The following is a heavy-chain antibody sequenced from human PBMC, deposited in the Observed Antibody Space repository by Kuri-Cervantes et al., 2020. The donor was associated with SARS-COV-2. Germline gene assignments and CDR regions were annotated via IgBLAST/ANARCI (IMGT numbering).Heavy chain of an antibody. CDR2: INHSGST. V-gene: IGHV4-34*01. CDR3: ARGAHHIRFRGEIDY. D-gene: IGHD3-3*01. Sequence: ESLKISCAVYGGSFSGYYWSWIRQPPGKGLEWIGEINHSGSTNYNPSLKSRVTISVDTSKNQFSLKLSSVTAADTALHYCARGAHHIRFRGEIDYWSQGALVTVSS. J-gene: IGHJ4*02. CDR1: GGSFSGYY.